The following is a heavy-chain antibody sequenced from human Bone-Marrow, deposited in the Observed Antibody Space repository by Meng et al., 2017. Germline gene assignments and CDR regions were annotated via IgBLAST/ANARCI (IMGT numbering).Heavy chain of an antibody. D-gene: IGHD6-19*01. CDR1: GGSFSGYY. V-gene: IGHV4-34*01. CDR3: ARDSGSGWYGFNLSGDWFDP. J-gene: IGHJ5*02. Sequence: SETLSLTCAVYGGSFSGYYWSWIRQPPGKGLEWIGEINHSGSTNYNPSLKSRVTISVDTSKNQFSLKLSSVTAADTAVYYCARDSGSGWYGFNLSGDWFDPWGQGTLVTVSS. CDR2: INHSGST.